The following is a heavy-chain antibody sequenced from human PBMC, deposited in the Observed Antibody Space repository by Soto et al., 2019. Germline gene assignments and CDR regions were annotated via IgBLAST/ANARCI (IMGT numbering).Heavy chain of an antibody. CDR3: AGDRSDSPDYFDY. CDR1: GGSIGSDDYY. V-gene: IGHV4-30-4*01. Sequence: SETLSLTCTVSGGSIGSDDYYWGWIRQPPGKGLEWIGHIYYSGRTYYNPSLKSRLTISVDTSKNQFSLKLSAVSAADTAVYFCAGDRSDSPDYFDYWGQGTLVTVSS. CDR2: IYYSGRT. D-gene: IGHD2-15*01. J-gene: IGHJ4*02.